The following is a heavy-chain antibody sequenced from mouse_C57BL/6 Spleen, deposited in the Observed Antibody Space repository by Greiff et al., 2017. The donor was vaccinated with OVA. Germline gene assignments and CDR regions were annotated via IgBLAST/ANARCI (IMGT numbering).Heavy chain of an antibody. CDR3: ARGTREDY. CDR1: GYTFTSYW. J-gene: IGHJ2*01. Sequence: QVQLQQPGAELVKPGASVKLSCKASGYTFTSYWMHWVKQRPGQGLEWIGMIHPNSGSTNYNEKFKGKATLTVDKSSSSAYMQLSSLTSEDSAVYYCARGTREDYWGQGTTLTVAS. CDR2: IHPNSGST. D-gene: IGHD1-1*01. V-gene: IGHV1-64*01.